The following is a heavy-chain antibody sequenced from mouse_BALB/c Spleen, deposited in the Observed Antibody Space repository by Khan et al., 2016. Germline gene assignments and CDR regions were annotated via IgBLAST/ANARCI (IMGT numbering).Heavy chain of an antibody. D-gene: IGHD2-13*01. CDR3: ARNGDYPYYAMDY. J-gene: IGHJ4*01. Sequence: QIQLVQSGPELKKPGETVKISCKASGYTFTNYGMNWVKQAPGKGLKWMGWINSNTGEPTYAEEFKGRFAFSLETSASTAYLQINNLKNEDPATYVSARNGDYPYYAMDYWGQGTPVTVSA. CDR1: GYTFTNYG. CDR2: INSNTGEP. V-gene: IGHV9-3*02.